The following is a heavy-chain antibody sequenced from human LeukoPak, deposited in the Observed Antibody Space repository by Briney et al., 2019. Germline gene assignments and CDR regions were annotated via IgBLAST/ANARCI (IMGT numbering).Heavy chain of an antibody. D-gene: IGHD6-19*01. J-gene: IGHJ6*03. V-gene: IGHV1-8*01. CDR3: ARAASGGWTYYYYYYMDV. Sequence: ASVKVSCKASGYTFTSYDINWLRQATGQGLEGMGGMNPKSGNTGYAQKFQGRVTMTRNTSISTAYMELSSLRSEDTAVYYCARAASGGWTYYYYYYMDVWGKGTTVTISS. CDR2: MNPKSGNT. CDR1: GYTFTSYD.